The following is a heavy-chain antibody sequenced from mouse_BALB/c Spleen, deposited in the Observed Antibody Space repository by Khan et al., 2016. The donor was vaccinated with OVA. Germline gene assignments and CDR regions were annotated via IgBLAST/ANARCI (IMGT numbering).Heavy chain of an antibody. CDR1: GFTFSSYS. CDR3: ASHLTGSFAY. Sequence: EVQLVESGGDLVKPGGSLKLSCVASGFTFSSYSMSWVRQTPDKRLEWVATISSGGDYTYYPDSVKGRFTISRDNAKTTLYLQMSSLRSEDTAMYYGASHLTGSFAYWGQGTLVTVSA. J-gene: IGHJ3*01. D-gene: IGHD4-1*01. CDR2: ISSGGDYT. V-gene: IGHV5-6*01.